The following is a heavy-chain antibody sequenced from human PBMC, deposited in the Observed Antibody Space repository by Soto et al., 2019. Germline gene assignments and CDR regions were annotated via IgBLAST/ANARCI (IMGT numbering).Heavy chain of an antibody. J-gene: IGHJ4*02. V-gene: IGHV3-30-3*01. CDR1: GFTFSSYA. Sequence: PGGSLRLSCAASGFTFSSYAMHWVRQAPGKGLEWVAVISYDGSNKYYADSVKGRFTISRDNSKNTLYLQMNSLRAEDTAVYYCAREGYYDSSDFDYWGQGTLVTVSS. CDR3: AREGYYDSSDFDY. D-gene: IGHD3-22*01. CDR2: ISYDGSNK.